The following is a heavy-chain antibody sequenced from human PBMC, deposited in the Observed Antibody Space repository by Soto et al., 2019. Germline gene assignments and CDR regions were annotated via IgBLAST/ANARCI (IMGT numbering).Heavy chain of an antibody. CDR2: ISSSSSTI. CDR1: GFTFSSYS. J-gene: IGHJ5*02. V-gene: IGHV3-48*01. Sequence: EVQLVESGGGLVQPGGSLRLSCAASGFTFSSYSMNWVRQAPGKGLEWVSYISSSSSTIYYADSVKGRFTISRDNAKNSLDRQMNSLRAEDTAVYYCARHPERIAQIGWFDPWGQGTLVTVSS. D-gene: IGHD6-13*01. CDR3: ARHPERIAQIGWFDP.